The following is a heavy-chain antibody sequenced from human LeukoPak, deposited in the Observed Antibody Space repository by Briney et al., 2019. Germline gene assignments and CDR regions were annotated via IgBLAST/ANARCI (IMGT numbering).Heavy chain of an antibody. Sequence: SVKVSCRASVGTFSSYAISWVRQAPGQGLEWMGGIIPIFGTANYAQKFQGRVTITADESTSTAYMELSRLRSEHTAVYYCARGHCSSTSCYKYDYWGQGTLVTVSS. CDR2: IIPIFGTA. CDR1: VGTFSSYA. V-gene: IGHV1-69*13. CDR3: ARGHCSSTSCYKYDY. D-gene: IGHD2-2*02. J-gene: IGHJ4*02.